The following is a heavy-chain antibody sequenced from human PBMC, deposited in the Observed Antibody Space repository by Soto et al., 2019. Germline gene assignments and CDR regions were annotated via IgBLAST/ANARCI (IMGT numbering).Heavy chain of an antibody. Sequence: QVQLVQSGAEVKKPGASVKVSCKASGYTFTSYYMHWVRQAPGQGLECMGIINPSGGSTSYAQKFQGRVTMTRDTSTSTVYMELSSLRSEDTAVYYCARDWGIAAAGNWHPFYFDYWGQGTLVTVSS. J-gene: IGHJ4*02. D-gene: IGHD6-13*01. V-gene: IGHV1-46*01. CDR1: GYTFTSYY. CDR2: INPSGGST. CDR3: ARDWGIAAAGNWHPFYFDY.